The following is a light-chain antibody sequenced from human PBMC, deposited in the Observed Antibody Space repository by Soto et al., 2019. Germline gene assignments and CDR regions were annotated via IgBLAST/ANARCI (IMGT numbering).Light chain of an antibody. V-gene: IGLV1-51*01. CDR2: GND. CDR1: TSNIGHNY. CDR3: ASWDTSMSAV. Sequence: HSVLTQPPSVSAAPGQTVTISCSGATSNIGHNYVSLYQQLPGTAPTLLIYGNDKRPSGIPDRFSGSKSGTSATLAITGGQTGDESDYDCASWDTSMSAVFGGGTKLAVL. J-gene: IGLJ3*02.